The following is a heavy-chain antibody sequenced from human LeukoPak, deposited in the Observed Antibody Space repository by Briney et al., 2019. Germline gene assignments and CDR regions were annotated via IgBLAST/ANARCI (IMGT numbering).Heavy chain of an antibody. CDR3: ARDRVVGATGFDY. CDR1: GGTFSSYA. CDR2: INPSGSST. V-gene: IGHV1-46*01. Sequence: ASVKVSCKASGGTFSSYAISWVRQAPGQGLEWMGIINPSGSSTTYAQQFQGRITMTRDTSTSTVYMELSSLKSDDTAVYYCARDRVVGATGFDYWGQGTLVTVSS. J-gene: IGHJ4*02. D-gene: IGHD1-26*01.